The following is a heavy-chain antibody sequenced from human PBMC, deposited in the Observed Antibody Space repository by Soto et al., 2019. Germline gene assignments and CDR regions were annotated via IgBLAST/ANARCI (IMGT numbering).Heavy chain of an antibody. CDR1: GDTFSSYA. Sequence: ASVKVSCKASGDTFSSYAISWGRQAPGQGLEWMGGIIPIFGTANCAQKFQGRVTISADECTSTAYMELSSLRSEDTAVYYCALWQYQLHYYYYGMHVWGQGTTVTVSS. CDR2: IIPIFGTA. CDR3: ALWQYQLHYYYYGMHV. J-gene: IGHJ6*02. V-gene: IGHV1-69*13. D-gene: IGHD2-2*01.